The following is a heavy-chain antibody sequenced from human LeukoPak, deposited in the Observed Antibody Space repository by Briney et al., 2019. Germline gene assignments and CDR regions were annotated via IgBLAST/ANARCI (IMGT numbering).Heavy chain of an antibody. CDR1: GGSISTYY. CDR2: IYYSGST. J-gene: IGHJ4*02. D-gene: IGHD3-22*01. Sequence: SETLSLTCTVSGGSISTYYWSWVRQPPGKGLELIGYIYYSGSTNYNPSLKSRVTISVDTSKNQFSLKLSSVTAADTAVYYCARGIYDSSGYYFDYWGQGTLVTVSS. CDR3: ARGIYDSSGYYFDY. V-gene: IGHV4-59*01.